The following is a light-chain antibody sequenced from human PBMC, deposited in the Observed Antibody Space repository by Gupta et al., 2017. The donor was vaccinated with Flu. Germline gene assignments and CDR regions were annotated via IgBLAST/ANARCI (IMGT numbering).Light chain of an antibody. CDR2: ETS. CDR3: QQRSDWPMT. Sequence: GERATLSCRASQTVGSQLGWYQQKFGQAPRLLIYETSKRAPGIPARFSGSGSGLDFTLTISNLDPEDFAVYYCQQRSDWPMTFGQGTRLEIK. J-gene: IGKJ5*01. CDR1: QTVGSQ. V-gene: IGKV3-11*01.